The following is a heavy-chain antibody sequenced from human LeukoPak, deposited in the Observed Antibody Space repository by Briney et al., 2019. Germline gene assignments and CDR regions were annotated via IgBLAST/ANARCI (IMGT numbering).Heavy chain of an antibody. D-gene: IGHD3-16*01. CDR3: ASYVWGSYFGPKRFDY. CDR2: IYYSGST. J-gene: IGHJ4*02. CDR1: GGSISSSSYY. Sequence: SETLSLTCTVSGGSISSSSYYWGWIRQPPGKGLAWIGSIYYSGSTYYNPSLKSRVTISVDTSKNQFSLKLSSVTAADAAVYYCASYVWGSYFGPKRFDYWGQGTLVTVSS. V-gene: IGHV4-39*01.